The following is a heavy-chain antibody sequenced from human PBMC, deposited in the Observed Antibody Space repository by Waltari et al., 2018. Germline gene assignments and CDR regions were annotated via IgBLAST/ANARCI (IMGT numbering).Heavy chain of an antibody. V-gene: IGHV4-39*07. J-gene: IGHJ4*02. D-gene: IGHD1-1*01. CDR2: MYYSWTA. Sequence: QLHLQESGPGLVKPSETLSLTCTVSGGSISSSNYYWGWIRQPPGKGLEGIGSMYYSWTAHYNQSIKSRVTISMDTSKNQFSLKLSSVRAADTAVYYCARDPPTAPSDWGQGTLVIVSS. CDR1: GGSISSSNYY. CDR3: ARDPPTAPSD.